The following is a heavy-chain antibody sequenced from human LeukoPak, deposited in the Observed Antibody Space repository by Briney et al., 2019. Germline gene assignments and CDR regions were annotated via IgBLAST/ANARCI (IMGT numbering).Heavy chain of an antibody. V-gene: IGHV3-33*01. Sequence: GGSLRLSCAASGFTFSSYGMHWVRQAPGKGLERVAVIWYDGSNKYYADSVKGRFTISRDNSKNTLYLQMNSLRAEDTAVYFCARDPGAFPYFFDCWGQXTLVTVSS. CDR3: ARDPGAFPYFFDC. CDR1: GFTFSSYG. CDR2: IWYDGSNK. D-gene: IGHD4/OR15-4a*01. J-gene: IGHJ4*02.